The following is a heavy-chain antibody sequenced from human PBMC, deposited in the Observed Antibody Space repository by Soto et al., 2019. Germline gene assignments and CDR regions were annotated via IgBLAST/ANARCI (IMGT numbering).Heavy chain of an antibody. CDR2: INPSGGST. J-gene: IGHJ3*02. D-gene: IGHD5-12*01. Sequence: SSVKVSCKASGYTFTSYYMHWVRQAPGQGLEWMGIINPSGGSTSYAQKFQGRVTMTRDTSTSTVYMELSSLRSEDTAVYYCARDHKVDGYNPGDAFDTWGQGTMVTVSS. CDR1: GYTFTSYY. CDR3: ARDHKVDGYNPGDAFDT. V-gene: IGHV1-46*01.